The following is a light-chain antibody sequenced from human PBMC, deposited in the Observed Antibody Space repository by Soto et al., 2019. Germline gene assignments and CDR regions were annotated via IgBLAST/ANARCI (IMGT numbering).Light chain of an antibody. J-gene: IGKJ5*01. CDR2: GAS. V-gene: IGKV1-39*01. CDR3: QQTYTTPEIT. Sequence: DIQMTQSPSSLSASVGGRVTVACRSSQSISIYLNWYQLKPGKAPNLLMYGASYLKSGVPTRFSGSGSGTDFTLTISSLQPEDFAIYYCQQTYTTPEITFGQGTRLEI. CDR1: QSISIY.